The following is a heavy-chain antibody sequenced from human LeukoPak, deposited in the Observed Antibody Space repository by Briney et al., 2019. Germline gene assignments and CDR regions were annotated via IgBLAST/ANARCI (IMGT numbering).Heavy chain of an antibody. Sequence: GGSLRLSCAASGFTFISYGMHWVRQAPGEGLEWVAVIWNDGHNKYYADSVKGRFTISRDNSKNTLYLQMNSLRAEDTAVYYCARGTSTLDYWGQGTLVTVSS. CDR1: GFTFISYG. V-gene: IGHV3-33*01. J-gene: IGHJ4*02. D-gene: IGHD2-2*01. CDR3: ARGTSTLDY. CDR2: IWNDGHNK.